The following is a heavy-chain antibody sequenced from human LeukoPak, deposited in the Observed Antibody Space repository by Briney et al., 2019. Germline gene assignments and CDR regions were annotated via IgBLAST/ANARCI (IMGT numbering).Heavy chain of an antibody. CDR2: ISYDGSNK. V-gene: IGHV3-30-3*01. Sequence: PGRSLRLSCAASGFTFSSYAMHWVRQAPGKGLEWVAVISYDGSNKYYADSVKGRFTISRDNAKNSLYLQMNSLRAEDTALYYCAKDTVEYYFDYWGQGTLVTVSS. J-gene: IGHJ4*02. CDR1: GFTFSSYA. CDR3: AKDTVEYYFDY. D-gene: IGHD4-23*01.